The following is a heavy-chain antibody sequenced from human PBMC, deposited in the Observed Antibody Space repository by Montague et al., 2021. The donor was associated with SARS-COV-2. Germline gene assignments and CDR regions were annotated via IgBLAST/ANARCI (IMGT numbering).Heavy chain of an antibody. V-gene: IGHV4-34*01. CDR2: INHSGST. CDR3: ASFISGYYYDSSGFYS. Sequence: SETLSLTCAVYGGSFSGYYWSWIRQPPEKGLEWIGEINHSGSTNYNPSLKSRVTISVDTSKNQFSLKLSSVTAADTAVYYCASFISGYYYDSSGFYSWGQGTLVTVSS. CDR1: GGSFSGYY. J-gene: IGHJ4*02. D-gene: IGHD3-22*01.